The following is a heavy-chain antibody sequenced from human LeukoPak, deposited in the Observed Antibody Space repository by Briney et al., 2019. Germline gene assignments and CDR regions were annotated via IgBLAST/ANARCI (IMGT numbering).Heavy chain of an antibody. Sequence: ASVKVSCKASGYTFTSYYMHWVRQAPGQGLEWMGIINPSGGSTSYAQKFQGRDTMTRDTSTSTVYMELSSLRSEDTAVYYCARVQWELLPYYYYGTDVWGQGTTVTVSS. J-gene: IGHJ6*02. CDR3: ARVQWELLPYYYYGTDV. CDR1: GYTFTSYY. D-gene: IGHD1-26*01. V-gene: IGHV1-46*01. CDR2: INPSGGST.